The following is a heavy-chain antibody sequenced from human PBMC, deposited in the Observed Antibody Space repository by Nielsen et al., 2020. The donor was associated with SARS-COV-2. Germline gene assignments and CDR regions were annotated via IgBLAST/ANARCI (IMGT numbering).Heavy chain of an antibody. D-gene: IGHD3-10*01. V-gene: IGHV1-46*01. CDR2: INPSGGST. J-gene: IGHJ1*01. CDR3: ARETMVRGFFQH. CDR1: GYTFTGYY. Sequence: ASVKVSCKASGYTFTGYYMHWVRQAPGQGLEWMGIINPSGGSTSYAQKFQGRVTMTRDTSTSTVYMELSSLRSEDTAVYYCARETMVRGFFQHWGKGTLVTVSS.